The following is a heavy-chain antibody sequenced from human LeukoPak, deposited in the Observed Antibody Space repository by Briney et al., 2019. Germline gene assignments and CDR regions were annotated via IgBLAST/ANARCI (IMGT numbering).Heavy chain of an antibody. V-gene: IGHV3-48*01. CDR1: GFTFSSYS. CDR2: ISSSGSTI. J-gene: IGHJ6*03. CDR3: ARDLTSYYYYMDV. Sequence: PGGSLRLSCAASGFTFSSYSMNWVRLAPGKGLEWVSYISSSGSTIYSADSVKGRFTISRDNAKNSLYLQMNSLRAEDTAAYYCARDLTSYYYYMDVWGKGTTVTVSS.